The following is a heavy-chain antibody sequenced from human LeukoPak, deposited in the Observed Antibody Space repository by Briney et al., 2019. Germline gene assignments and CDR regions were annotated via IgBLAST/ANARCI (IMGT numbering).Heavy chain of an antibody. CDR1: GCTFSNNR. CDR2: INSDGSTI. D-gene: IGHD1-20*01. Sequence: TGGSLRLSCAASGCTFSNNRMHWVRQAPGKGLVWVSRINSDGSTITYADSVKGRFTISRDNAKNTLYLQMNSLRAEDTAVYYCARVTVSSSEVIFDYWGQGSLVTVSS. V-gene: IGHV3-74*01. J-gene: IGHJ4*02. CDR3: ARVTVSSSEVIFDY.